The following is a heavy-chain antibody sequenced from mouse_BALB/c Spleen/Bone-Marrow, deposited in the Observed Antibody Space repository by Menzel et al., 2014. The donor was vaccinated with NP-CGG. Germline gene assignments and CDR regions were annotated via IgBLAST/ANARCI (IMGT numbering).Heavy chain of an antibody. V-gene: IGHV14-3*02. CDR1: GFNIKDTY. D-gene: IGHD4-1*01. J-gene: IGHJ2*01. Sequence: EVHLVESGAELVKPGASVKLSCTASGFNIKDTYMHWVKQRPDQGLEWIGRIDPVNGNTKYNPKFQGKATITSDTSSNTAYLQLSSLTSGDTAVYYCAGWEDYWGQGTTLTVSS. CDR3: AGWEDY. CDR2: IDPVNGNT.